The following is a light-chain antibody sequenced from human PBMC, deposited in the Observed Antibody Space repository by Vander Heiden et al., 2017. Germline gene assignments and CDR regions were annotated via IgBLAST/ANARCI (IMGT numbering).Light chain of an antibody. CDR3: QQSYTRPRT. J-gene: IGKJ3*01. CDR1: QRISTN. V-gene: IGKV1-39*01. Sequence: DIQMTQSPSSLSASVGDRVTITCRQSQRISTNLNWYQQKAGKAPKLLISAASTLQSGVPSRFSGSNSGTEFTLTISDLQPDDCATFYCQQSYTRPRTFGPGTKVEIK. CDR2: AAS.